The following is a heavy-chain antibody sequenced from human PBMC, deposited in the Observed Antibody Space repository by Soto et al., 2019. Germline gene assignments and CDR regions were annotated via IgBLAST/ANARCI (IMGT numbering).Heavy chain of an antibody. J-gene: IGHJ4*02. V-gene: IGHV3-48*01. CDR3: ARVDVDSSGWYWFDY. CDR2: ISSSSSTI. CDR1: GFTFSSYS. Sequence: GSLRLSCAASGFTFSSYSMNWVRQAPGKGLEWVSYISSSSSTIYYADSVKGRFTISRDNAKNSLYLQMNSLRAEDTAVYYCARVDVDSSGWYWFDYWGQGTLVTVSS. D-gene: IGHD6-19*01.